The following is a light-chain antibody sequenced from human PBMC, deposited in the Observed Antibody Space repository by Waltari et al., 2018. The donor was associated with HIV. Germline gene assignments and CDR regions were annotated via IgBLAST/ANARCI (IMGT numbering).Light chain of an antibody. CDR1: FGSIASNY. J-gene: IGLJ1*01. CDR2: EDS. V-gene: IGLV6-57*04. Sequence: NFMLTQPHSVSESPGKTVTIPCTRSFGSIASNYVQRHQQRPGSAPTTIIYEDSQRPSGVPDRFSASIDSSSNSASLTISELKAEDEADYYCQSYDDTSYVFGTGTKVTVL. CDR3: QSYDDTSYV.